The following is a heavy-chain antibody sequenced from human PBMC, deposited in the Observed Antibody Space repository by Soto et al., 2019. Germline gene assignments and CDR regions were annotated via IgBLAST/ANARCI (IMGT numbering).Heavy chain of an antibody. J-gene: IGHJ3*02. CDR3: TTDFGYYYDAFDI. CDR1: GFTFSNAW. Sequence: AGGSLRLSCAASGFTFSNAWMSWVRQAPGKGLEWVGRIKSKTDGGTTDYAAPVKGRFTISRDDSKNTLYLQMNSLKTEDTAVYYCTTDFGYYYDAFDIWGQGTMVTVSS. D-gene: IGHD3-10*01. CDR2: IKSKTDGGTT. V-gene: IGHV3-15*01.